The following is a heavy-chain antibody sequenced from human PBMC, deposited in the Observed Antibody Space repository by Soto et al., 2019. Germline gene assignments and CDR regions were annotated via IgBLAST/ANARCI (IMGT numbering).Heavy chain of an antibody. CDR1: GGTFSSYA. V-gene: IGHV1-69*01. CDR2: ILPIFGTA. J-gene: IGHJ6*04. Sequence: QVQLVQSGAEVKKPGSSVKVSCTASGGTFSSYAISWVRQAPGQGLEWMGGILPIFGTANYAQKFQGRATTTAYESTSTAYMYFSSLSSEDTAVYYCARDSFRSAVRARNYYGIDVWGKGTTVTVSS. D-gene: IGHD4-17*01. CDR3: ARDSFRSAVRARNYYGIDV.